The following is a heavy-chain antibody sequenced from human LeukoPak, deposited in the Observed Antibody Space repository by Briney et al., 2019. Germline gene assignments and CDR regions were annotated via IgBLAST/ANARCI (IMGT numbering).Heavy chain of an antibody. CDR3: ARVVVPGDAFDI. Sequence: SETLSLTCTVSGVSVSSGSYYWSWIRQPPGKGLEWIGYIYYSGSTNYNPSLKSRVTISVGTSKNQFSLKLSSVTAADTAVYYCARVVVPGDAFDIWGQGTMVTVSS. V-gene: IGHV4-61*01. CDR1: GVSVSSGSYY. D-gene: IGHD2-15*01. J-gene: IGHJ3*02. CDR2: IYYSGST.